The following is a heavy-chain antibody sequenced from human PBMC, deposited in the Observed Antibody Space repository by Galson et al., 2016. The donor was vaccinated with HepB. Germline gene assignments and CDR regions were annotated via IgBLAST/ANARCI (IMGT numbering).Heavy chain of an antibody. CDR1: GFTFDDYA. D-gene: IGHD1-1*01. CDR2: INWNTVGI. J-gene: IGHJ4*02. V-gene: IGHV3-9*01. Sequence: SLRLSCAASGFTFDDYAMHWVRQAPGKGLEWVSGINWNTVGIGYADSVKGRFTISRANAKNFLFLQMNSLRDADTALYYCAKEATGTFDYWGQGTLVTVSS. CDR3: AKEATGTFDY.